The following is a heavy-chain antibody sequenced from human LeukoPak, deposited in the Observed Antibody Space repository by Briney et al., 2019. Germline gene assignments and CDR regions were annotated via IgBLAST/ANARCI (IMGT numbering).Heavy chain of an antibody. CDR2: IFYSGST. Sequence: NPSETLSLTCAFSGGSISAYYWSWIRQPPGKGLEWIGYIFYSGSTKYNPSLKSRVTISVDTPKNQFSLRLSSVTAADTAVYYCASERRYSSGRWDYYFDYWGQGTLVTVSS. J-gene: IGHJ4*02. D-gene: IGHD6-19*01. CDR1: GGSISAYY. V-gene: IGHV4-59*12. CDR3: ASERRYSSGRWDYYFDY.